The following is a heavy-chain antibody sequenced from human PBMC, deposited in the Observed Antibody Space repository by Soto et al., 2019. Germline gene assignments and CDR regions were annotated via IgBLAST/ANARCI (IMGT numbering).Heavy chain of an antibody. CDR2: IWYDGSNK. D-gene: IGHD2-15*01. Sequence: QVQLVESGGGVVQPGRSLRLSCAASGFTFSSYGMHWVRQAPGKGLEWVAVIWYDGSNKYYADSVKGRFTISRDNSKNTLYLQMNSLRAEDMAVYYCARERGVVVAATRYFDYWGQGTLVTVSS. CDR3: ARERGVVVAATRYFDY. CDR1: GFTFSSYG. V-gene: IGHV3-33*01. J-gene: IGHJ4*02.